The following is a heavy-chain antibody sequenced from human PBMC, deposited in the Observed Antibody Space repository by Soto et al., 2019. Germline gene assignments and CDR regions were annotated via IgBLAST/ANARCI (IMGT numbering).Heavy chain of an antibody. J-gene: IGHJ4*02. CDR2: ISAYNGNT. CDR1: GYTFTSYG. CDR3: ARKGIYSSSAILVY. Sequence: ASVKVCCKASGYTFTSYGISWVRQEPGQGLEWMGWISAYNGNTNYAQKLQGRVTMTTDTSTSTAYMELRSLRSDDTAVYYCARKGIYSSSAILVYWGQGTLVTVSS. D-gene: IGHD6-6*01. V-gene: IGHV1-18*01.